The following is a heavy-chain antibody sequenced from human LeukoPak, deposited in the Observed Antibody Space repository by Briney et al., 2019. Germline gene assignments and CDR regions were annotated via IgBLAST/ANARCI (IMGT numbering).Heavy chain of an antibody. J-gene: IGHJ4*02. D-gene: IGHD3-10*01. CDR2: IYSGGST. V-gene: IGHV3-66*01. CDR3: ARVPGFI. CDR1: GFSFDDYG. Sequence: GGSLRLSCAASGFSFDDYGMSWVRQAPGKGLEWVSVIYSGGSTYYADSVKGRFTISRDNSKNTLYLQMNSLRAEDTAVYYCARVPGFIWGQGTLVTVSS.